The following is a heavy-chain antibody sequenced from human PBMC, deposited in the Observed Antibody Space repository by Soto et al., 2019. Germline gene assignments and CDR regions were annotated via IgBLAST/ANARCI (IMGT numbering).Heavy chain of an antibody. CDR2: IYHSGST. V-gene: IGHV4-30-2*01. J-gene: IGHJ4*02. Sequence: QLQLQESGSGLVKPSQTLSLTCAVSGGSISSGGHSWSWIRQPPGKGLEWIGYIYHSGSTYYNPSLKSRVTISVDRSKNQFSLKLSSVTAADTAVYYCARDVKAAGYFDYWGQGTLVTVSS. D-gene: IGHD6-13*01. CDR1: GGSISSGGHS. CDR3: ARDVKAAGYFDY.